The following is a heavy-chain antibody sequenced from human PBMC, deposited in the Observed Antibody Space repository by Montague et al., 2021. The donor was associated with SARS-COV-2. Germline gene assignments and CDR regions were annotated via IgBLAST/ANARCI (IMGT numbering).Heavy chain of an antibody. J-gene: IGHJ4*02. CDR1: GGSISSSSYY. D-gene: IGHD3-16*01. Sequence: SETLSLTCTVSGGSISSSSYYWGWIRQPPGKGLEWIGSIYYTGSPYYNPSLKSRVTISVDKSKNQFSLKLSSVTAADTAVYYCARAPGGGTLDYFDYWGQGTLVTVSS. CDR2: IYYTGSP. CDR3: ARAPGGGTLDYFDY. V-gene: IGHV4-39*07.